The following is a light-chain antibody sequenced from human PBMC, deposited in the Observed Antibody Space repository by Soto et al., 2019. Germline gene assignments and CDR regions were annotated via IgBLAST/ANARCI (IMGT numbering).Light chain of an antibody. Sequence: QSVLKQPPSVSGAPGERVTISCTGSSSDIGAGYRVRWYHQVPGTAHKLHSYDNTNRPSGVSVRISGSKSGTSASLASSGLQAEDVAHYYCKCFEKYLRAVVFGGVTQLTVL. CDR2: DNT. J-gene: IGLJ2*01. CDR1: SSDIGAGYR. V-gene: IGLV1-40*01. CDR3: KCFEKYLRAVV.